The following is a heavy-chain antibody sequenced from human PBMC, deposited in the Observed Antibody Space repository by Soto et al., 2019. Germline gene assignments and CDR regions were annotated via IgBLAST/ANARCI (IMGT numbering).Heavy chain of an antibody. CDR2: IRGSGGRS. D-gene: IGHD3-16*01. J-gene: IGHJ4*02. CDR3: AKAYFVWASEKPYYFDG. Sequence: EVQLLDSGGGLVQPGGSLRLSCAASGFTFSNYAMTWVRQGPGKGLEWVSGIRGSGGRSYYADSVKGRFTISRDNSKSPLYLQMNSVRAEDTDVYYCAKAYFVWASEKPYYFDGWGQGTLVTVSS. CDR1: GFTFSNYA. V-gene: IGHV3-23*01.